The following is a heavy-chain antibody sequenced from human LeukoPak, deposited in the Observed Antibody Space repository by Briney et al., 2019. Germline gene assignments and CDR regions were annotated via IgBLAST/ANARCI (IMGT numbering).Heavy chain of an antibody. J-gene: IGHJ6*02. CDR2: ISSNGGST. CDR1: GFTFSSYA. V-gene: IGHV3-64D*06. CDR3: VKEGDSSGYYPFYYYGMDV. Sequence: PGGSLRLSCSASGFTFSSYAMHWVRQAPGKGLEYVSAISSNGGSTYYADSVKGRFTISRDNSKNTLYLQMSSPRAEDTAVYYCVKEGDSSGYYPFYYYGMDVWGQGTTVTVSS. D-gene: IGHD3-22*01.